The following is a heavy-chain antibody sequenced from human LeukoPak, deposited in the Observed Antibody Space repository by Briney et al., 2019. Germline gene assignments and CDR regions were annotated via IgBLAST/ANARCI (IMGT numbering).Heavy chain of an antibody. CDR1: GFTFDDYA. J-gene: IGHJ5*02. V-gene: IGHV3-9*03. CDR3: AKDISMIVVVPWFDP. CDR2: ISWNSGSI. D-gene: IGHD3-22*01. Sequence: GGSLRLSCAASGFTFDDYAMHWVRQAPGKGLEWVSGISWNSGSIGYADSVEGRFTISRDNAKNSLYLQMNSLRAEDMALYYCAKDISMIVVVPWFDPWGQGTLVTVSS.